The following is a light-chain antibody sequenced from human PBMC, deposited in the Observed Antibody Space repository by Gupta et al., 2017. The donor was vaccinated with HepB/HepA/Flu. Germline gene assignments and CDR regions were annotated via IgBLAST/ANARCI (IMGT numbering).Light chain of an antibody. CDR3: KQYNNWSPCS. CDR1: QSVSNN. J-gene: IGKJ2*04. CDR2: GAS. Sequence: EIAMTQSPATLSVCPGERATLSCRASQSVSNNLAWYQQKPGQAPRLPIYGASTRATCSPARFSGSGSWTEFTLTISSLQSEDFAVFYCKQYNNWSPCSFGQGTKLEIK. V-gene: IGKV3-15*01.